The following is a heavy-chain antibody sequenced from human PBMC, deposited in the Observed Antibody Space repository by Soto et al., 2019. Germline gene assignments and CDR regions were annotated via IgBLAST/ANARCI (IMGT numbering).Heavy chain of an antibody. Sequence: SQTVSLTCAISGDSVSSNSAAWNWIRQSPPRGLEWLGSTYYRSKWYNDYAVCVKSPITINPDTSKNQLTLQLNSVTPEDTAVYYCARASYYYDSSGYSPNYYYYDMDDWGQGTTVTVSS. J-gene: IGHJ6*02. CDR2: TYYRSKWYN. V-gene: IGHV6-1*01. CDR1: GDSVSSNSAA. CDR3: ARASYYYDSSGYSPNYYYYDMDD. D-gene: IGHD3-22*01.